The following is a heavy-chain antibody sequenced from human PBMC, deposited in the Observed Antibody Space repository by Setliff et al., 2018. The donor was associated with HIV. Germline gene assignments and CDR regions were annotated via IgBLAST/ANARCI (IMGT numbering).Heavy chain of an antibody. V-gene: IGHV4-34*01. CDR1: GGSFSGYY. CDR2: INHSGST. Sequence: ETLSLTCAVYGGSFSGYYWSWIRQPAGKGLEWIGEINHSGSTNYNPSLKSRVTISVDTSKNQFSLKLSSVTAADTAVYYCARVEGHTMIVVSLNWFDPWGQGTLVTVSS. J-gene: IGHJ5*02. D-gene: IGHD3-22*01. CDR3: ARVEGHTMIVVSLNWFDP.